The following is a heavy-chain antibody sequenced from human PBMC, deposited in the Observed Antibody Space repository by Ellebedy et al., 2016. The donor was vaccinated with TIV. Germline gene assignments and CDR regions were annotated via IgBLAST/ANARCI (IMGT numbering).Heavy chain of an antibody. D-gene: IGHD3-22*01. J-gene: IGHJ4*02. V-gene: IGHV3-23*01. CDR1: GFTFSSFA. CDR3: AKGRGGGSDSSAPRYYFDY. CDR2: IYGGGGST. Sequence: GESLKISCAASGFTFSSFAMTWVRQAPGKGLEWVSGIYGGGGSTYYADSVTGRFTISRDNSKRTLYLQMNSLRAEDTAVYYCAKGRGGGSDSSAPRYYFDYWGLGTLVTVSS.